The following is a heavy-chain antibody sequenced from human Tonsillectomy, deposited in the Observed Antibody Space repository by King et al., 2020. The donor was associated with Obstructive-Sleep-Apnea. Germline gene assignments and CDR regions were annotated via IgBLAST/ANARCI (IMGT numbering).Heavy chain of an antibody. CDR3: AWSLGYYGPGSYSRVFYVDH. CDR1: GYTFPNYD. J-gene: IGHJ4*02. V-gene: IGHV1-8*01. Sequence: QLVQSGAEVKKPGASVKVSCKASGYTFPNYDVNWVRQATGQGLEWMGWMNPNSGNTDYSQKLQGRVTMTRNTSISTAFMELSSLRSEDTAVYYCAWSLGYYGPGSYSRVFYVDHWGQGTMVTVSS. CDR2: MNPNSGNT. D-gene: IGHD3-10*01.